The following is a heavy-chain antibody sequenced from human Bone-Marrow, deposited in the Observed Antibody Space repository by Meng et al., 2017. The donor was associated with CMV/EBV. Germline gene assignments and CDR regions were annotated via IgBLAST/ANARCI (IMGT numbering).Heavy chain of an antibody. CDR3: ARDSRGGTYLHAFDI. Sequence: SETLSLTCTVSGGSVSSGSYYWSWIRQPPGKGLEWIGYVYYSGSTNYNPSLKSRVTISVDTSKNQFSLRLSSVTAADTAVYYCARDSRGGTYLHAFDIWGQGTMVTVSS. D-gene: IGHD1-7*01. CDR2: VYYSGST. CDR1: GGSVSSGSYY. V-gene: IGHV4-61*01. J-gene: IGHJ3*02.